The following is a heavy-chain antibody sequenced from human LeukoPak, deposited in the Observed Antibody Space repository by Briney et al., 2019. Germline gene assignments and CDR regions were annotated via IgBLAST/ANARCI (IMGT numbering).Heavy chain of an antibody. Sequence: GRSLRLSCAASGFSFNTYAMHWVRQAPGKGLEWVAIIWHDGINKYYADSVKGRFTISRDKSKSTLYLQMDSLRVEDTAIYYCARHHYDSSAHYYSPLDYWGQGTLVTVSS. CDR1: GFSFNTYA. CDR3: ARHHYDSSAHYYSPLDY. CDR2: IWHDGINK. J-gene: IGHJ4*02. V-gene: IGHV3-33*01. D-gene: IGHD3-22*01.